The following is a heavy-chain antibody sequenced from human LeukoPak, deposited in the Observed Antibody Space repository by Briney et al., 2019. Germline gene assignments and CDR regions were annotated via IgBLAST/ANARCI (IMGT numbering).Heavy chain of an antibody. Sequence: ASVKVSCKASGYTFTSYAMNWVRQAPGQGLEWMGWIDTNTGSPTYAQGFTGRFVFSLDTSVSMVYLQISSLKAEDTAVYYCARSYYGDGRGAEYFQHWGQGTLVTVSS. V-gene: IGHV7-4-1*04. CDR2: IDTNTGSP. CDR3: ARSYYGDGRGAEYFQH. CDR1: GYTFTSYA. J-gene: IGHJ1*01. D-gene: IGHD4-17*01.